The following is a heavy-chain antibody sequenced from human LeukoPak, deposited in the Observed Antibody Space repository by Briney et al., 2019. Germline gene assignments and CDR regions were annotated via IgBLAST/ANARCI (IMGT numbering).Heavy chain of an antibody. J-gene: IGHJ3*02. Sequence: QAGGSLRLSCAASGFTFDDYAMPWGRQAPGKGLEWVSGISWNSGSIGYADSVKGRFTISRDNAKNSLYLQMNSLRAEDTALYYCAKDITMIVVEGAFDIWGQGTMVTVSS. V-gene: IGHV3-9*01. CDR1: GFTFDDYA. CDR2: ISWNSGSI. CDR3: AKDITMIVVEGAFDI. D-gene: IGHD3-22*01.